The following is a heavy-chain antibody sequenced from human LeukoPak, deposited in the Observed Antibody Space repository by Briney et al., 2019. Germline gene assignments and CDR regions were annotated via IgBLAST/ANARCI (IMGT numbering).Heavy chain of an antibody. J-gene: IGHJ4*02. D-gene: IGHD5-24*01. CDR1: EVTFPNSA. V-gene: IGHV1-58*02. CDR3: ANAEMATIEDGDY. Sequence: ASVKVSCKASEVTFPNSAIQWVRQARGQRLEWIGWIVVGSGNTDYAQTLQDRVTITRDMSTSTAYMELSSLTSEDTAVYYCANAEMATIEDGDYWGQGTLVTVSS. CDR2: IVVGSGNT.